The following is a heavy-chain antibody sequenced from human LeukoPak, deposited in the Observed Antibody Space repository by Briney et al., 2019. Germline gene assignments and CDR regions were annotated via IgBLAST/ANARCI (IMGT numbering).Heavy chain of an antibody. CDR2: IYYSGST. V-gene: IGHV4-59*02. D-gene: IGHD3-9*01. CDR1: GGSVSSYY. J-gene: IGHJ5*02. CDR3: ARDILSGYHIS. Sequence: SETLSLTCTVSGGSVSSYYWSWIRQPPGKGLEWIGYIYYSGSTNYNPSLKSRVTISVDTSKNQFSLKLSSVTAADTAVHYCARDILSGYHISWGQGTLVTVSS.